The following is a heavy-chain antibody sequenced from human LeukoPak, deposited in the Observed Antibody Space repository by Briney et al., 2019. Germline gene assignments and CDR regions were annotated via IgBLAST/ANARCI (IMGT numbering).Heavy chain of an antibody. V-gene: IGHV3-30*18. CDR3: AKDKAKWIQLWSVDY. D-gene: IGHD5-18*01. CDR2: ISYDGSNK. J-gene: IGHJ4*02. CDR1: GITFSRFW. Sequence: PGGSLRLSCAASGITFSRFWMSWVRQAPGKGLEWVAVISYDGSNKYYADSVKGRFTISRDNSKNTLYLQMNSLRAEDTAVYYCAKDKAKWIQLWSVDYWGQGTLVTVSS.